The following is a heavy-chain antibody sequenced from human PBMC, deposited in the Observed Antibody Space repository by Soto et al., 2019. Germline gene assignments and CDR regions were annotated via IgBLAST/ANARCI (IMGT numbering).Heavy chain of an antibody. CDR2: MNPNSGNT. CDR1: GYTFTRYD. V-gene: IGHV1-8*01. D-gene: IGHD2-2*01. J-gene: IGHJ6*02. CDR3: ARLYYCSSTSCYPGIHYYYGMDV. Sequence: SVKVSCEASGYTFTRYDINWVRQATGQGLEWVGWMNPNSGNTGYAKKFQGRVTMTRNTSISTAYMELSSLRSEDTAVYYCARLYYCSSTSCYPGIHYYYGMDVWGQGTTVTVSS.